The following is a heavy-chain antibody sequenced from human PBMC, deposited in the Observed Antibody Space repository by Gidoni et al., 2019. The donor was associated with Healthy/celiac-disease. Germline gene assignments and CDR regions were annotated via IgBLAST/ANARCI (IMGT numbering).Heavy chain of an antibody. Sequence: GSLRLSCAASGFTFSNAWMSWVRQAPGKGLEWVGRIKSKTDGGTTDYAAPVKGRFTISRDDSKNTLYLQMNSLKTEDTAVYYCTTDQRTYCSSTSCYGVYYYMDVWGKGTTVTVSS. CDR1: GFTFSNAW. CDR2: IKSKTDGGTT. J-gene: IGHJ6*03. D-gene: IGHD2-2*01. V-gene: IGHV3-15*01. CDR3: TTDQRTYCSSTSCYGVYYYMDV.